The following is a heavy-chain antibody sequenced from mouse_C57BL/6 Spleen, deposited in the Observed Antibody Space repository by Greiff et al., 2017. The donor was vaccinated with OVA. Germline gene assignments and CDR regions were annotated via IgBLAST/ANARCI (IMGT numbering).Heavy chain of an antibody. CDR1: GFTFSDYY. Sequence: DVMLVESGGGLVQPGGSLKLSCAASGFTFSDYYMYWVRQTPEKRLEWVAYISNGGGSTYYPDTVKGRFTISRDNAKNTLYLQMSRLKSEDTAMYYCARRELGFAYWGQGTLVTVSA. CDR2: ISNGGGST. J-gene: IGHJ3*01. V-gene: IGHV5-12*01. CDR3: ARRELGFAY. D-gene: IGHD4-1*01.